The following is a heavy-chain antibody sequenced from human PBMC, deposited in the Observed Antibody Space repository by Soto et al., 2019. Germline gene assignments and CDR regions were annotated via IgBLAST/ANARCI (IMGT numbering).Heavy chain of an antibody. V-gene: IGHV4-39*01. CDR1: GGSIDRSSYY. Sequence: NPSETLSLTCTVSGGSIDRSSYYWAWIRQPPGKGLEWIGGRYNSATTIYNPSLERRLTISVDASKNQLSLKVPSVIAADTAVYYCVTPSYSSPTACHYGMAVWGQVTTVVASS. J-gene: IGHJ6*01. D-gene: IGHD6-13*01. CDR3: VTPSYSSPTACHYGMAV. CDR2: RYNSATT.